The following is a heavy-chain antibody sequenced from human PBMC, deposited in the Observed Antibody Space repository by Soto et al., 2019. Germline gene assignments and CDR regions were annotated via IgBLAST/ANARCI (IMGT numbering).Heavy chain of an antibody. J-gene: IGHJ4*02. V-gene: IGHV3-21*01. CDR3: ARDWGQGYCTNGVCYIEY. D-gene: IGHD2-8*01. CDR2: ISSSSSYI. Sequence: EVQLVESGGGLVKPGGSLRLSCAASGFTFSSYSMNWVRQAPGQGLEWVSSISSSSSYIYYADSVKGRFTISRDNAKNSLYLQMNSLRAEDTAVYYCARDWGQGYCTNGVCYIEYWGQGTLVTVSS. CDR1: GFTFSSYS.